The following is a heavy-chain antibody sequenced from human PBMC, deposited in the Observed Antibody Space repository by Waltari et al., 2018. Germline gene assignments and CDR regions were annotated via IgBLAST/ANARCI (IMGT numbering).Heavy chain of an antibody. CDR1: GYNFRPYG. V-gene: IGHV1-18*01. J-gene: IGHJ3*02. D-gene: IGHD1-1*01. Sequence: QGQLVQSGAEVKKPGASVTVSCKASGYNFRPYGISWVRQAPGQGLEWKGWINPYNGNTNYEQMVQDRVTLTTDTSTSTAYMELRSLTSADTAVYYCARVRASGGNSAFDIWGQGTMVTVSS. CDR2: INPYNGNT. CDR3: ARVRASGGNSAFDI.